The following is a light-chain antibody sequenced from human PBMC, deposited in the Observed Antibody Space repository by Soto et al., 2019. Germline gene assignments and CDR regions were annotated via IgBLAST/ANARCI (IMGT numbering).Light chain of an antibody. CDR1: SSDVGTYTY. Sequence: QSVLTQPRSVSGSPGQSVTISCTGTSSDVGTYTYVSWYQQHPGKAPKLIIYDVIKRPSGVPDRFSGSKSGNTASLTISGLQAEDADDYYCCSSAGSYTHVVGTGTKVTVL. CDR2: DVI. V-gene: IGLV2-11*01. CDR3: CSSAGSYTHV. J-gene: IGLJ1*01.